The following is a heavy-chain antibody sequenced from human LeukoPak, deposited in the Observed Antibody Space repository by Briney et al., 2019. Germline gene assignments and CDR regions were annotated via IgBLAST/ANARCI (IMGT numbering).Heavy chain of an antibody. CDR2: LKQDGSEN. D-gene: IGHD1-26*01. V-gene: IGHV3-7*01. J-gene: IGHJ3*02. CDR3: ARVYSGSYFPAAFDI. CDR1: GFIFSTYW. Sequence: GGSLRLSCEASGFIFSTYWMTWVRQAPGKGLEWVANLKQDGSENYYGDSVTGRFTISRDNAKNSLYLQMNSLRAEDTAVYYCARVYSGSYFPAAFDIWGQGTMVTVSS.